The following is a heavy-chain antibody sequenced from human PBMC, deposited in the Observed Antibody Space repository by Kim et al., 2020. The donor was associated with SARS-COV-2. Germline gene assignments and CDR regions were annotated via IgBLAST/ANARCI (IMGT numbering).Heavy chain of an antibody. V-gene: IGHV4-59*01. D-gene: IGHD1-26*01. J-gene: IGHJ4*02. CDR2: IYYSGST. CDR1: GGSISSYY. CDR3: ARVGSGSYHFDY. Sequence: SETLSLTCTVSGGSISSYYWSWIRQPPGKGLEWIGYIYYSGSTNYNPSLKSRVTISVDTSKNQFSLKLSSVTAADTAVYYCARVGSGSYHFDYWGQGTLVTVSS.